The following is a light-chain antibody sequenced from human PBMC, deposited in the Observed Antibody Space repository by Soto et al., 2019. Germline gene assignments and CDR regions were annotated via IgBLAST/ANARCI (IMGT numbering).Light chain of an antibody. CDR1: QSITSNY. J-gene: IGKJ1*01. CDR3: QQYRSSRT. V-gene: IGKV3-20*01. Sequence: IVLTQAPGTLSLSPGERATLSCRASQSITSNYLAWYQQKPGQAPRLLIYGASNRATGIPDRFSGSGSGTDFTLTISRLEPEDFAVYYCQQYRSSRTFGQGTKVDIK. CDR2: GAS.